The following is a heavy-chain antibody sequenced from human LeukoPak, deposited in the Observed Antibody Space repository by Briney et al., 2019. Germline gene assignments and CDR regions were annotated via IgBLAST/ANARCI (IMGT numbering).Heavy chain of an antibody. CDR2: IYTSGST. J-gene: IGHJ3*02. CDR1: GGSISSGSYY. CDR3: ARGRSVSSRTNIVVVPAAIYAFDI. V-gene: IGHV4-61*02. D-gene: IGHD2-2*02. Sequence: PSETLSLTCTVSGGSISSGSYYWSWIRQPAGKGLEWIGRIYTSGSTNYNPSLKSRVTISVDTSNNQFSLKLSSVTAADTAVYCCARGRSVSSRTNIVVVPAAIYAFDIWGQGTMVTVSS.